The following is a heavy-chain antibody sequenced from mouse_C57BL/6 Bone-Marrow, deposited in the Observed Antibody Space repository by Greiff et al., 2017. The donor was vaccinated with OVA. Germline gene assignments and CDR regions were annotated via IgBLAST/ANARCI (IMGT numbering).Heavy chain of an antibody. Sequence: QVQLQQSGAELARPGASVKLSCKASGYTFTSYGISWVKQRTGQGLEWIGEIYPRSGNTYYNEKFKGKATLTADKSSSTAYMELRSLTSEDSAVYFCARSRITTVVDFWGTGTTVTVSS. CDR3: ARSRITTVVDF. CDR2: IYPRSGNT. D-gene: IGHD1-1*01. CDR1: GYTFTSYG. J-gene: IGHJ1*03. V-gene: IGHV1-81*01.